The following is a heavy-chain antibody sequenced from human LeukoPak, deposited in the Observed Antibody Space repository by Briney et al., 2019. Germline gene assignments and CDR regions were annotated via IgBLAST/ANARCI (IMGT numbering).Heavy chain of an antibody. V-gene: IGHV3-21*01. CDR2: ISNSSSYI. D-gene: IGHD6-13*01. CDR1: GFTFSIYS. J-gene: IGHJ6*02. Sequence: GGSLRLSCAASGFTFSIYSINWVRQAPGKGLEWVSSISNSSSYIDYADSVKGRFTISRDDAENSVYLQMNSLRAEDTSVYYCARGVFWQQEHYGMDVWGQGTTVSVSS. CDR3: ARGVFWQQEHYGMDV.